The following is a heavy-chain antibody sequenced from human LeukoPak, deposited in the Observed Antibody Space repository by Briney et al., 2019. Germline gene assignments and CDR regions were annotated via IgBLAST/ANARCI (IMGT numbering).Heavy chain of an antibody. CDR2: IWYDGSNK. CDR3: ARGGPSAFGI. CDR1: GFAFSSYG. Sequence: SGGSLKLSCAASGFAFSSYGVHWVRQAPGKGLEWAAFIWYDGSNKYYADSVKGRFTISRDNAKNSLYLQINSLRAEDTAVYYCARGGPSAFGIWGQGTMVTVSS. D-gene: IGHD3-10*01. J-gene: IGHJ3*02. V-gene: IGHV3-33*03.